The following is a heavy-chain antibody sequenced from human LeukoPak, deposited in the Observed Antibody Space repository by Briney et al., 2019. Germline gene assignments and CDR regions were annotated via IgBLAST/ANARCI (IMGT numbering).Heavy chain of an antibody. V-gene: IGHV4-59*01. CDR2: IYYSGST. CDR1: GASISSYY. J-gene: IGHJ4*02. D-gene: IGHD3-22*01. Sequence: SETLSLTCNVSGASISSYYWSWLRQPPGKELEWVGYIYYSGSTSYNPSLTSRITMSVDTSKNQFSLNLSSVTAADTAVYYCARNFDRSGYYVYFDYWGQGALVTVSS. CDR3: ARNFDRSGYYVYFDY.